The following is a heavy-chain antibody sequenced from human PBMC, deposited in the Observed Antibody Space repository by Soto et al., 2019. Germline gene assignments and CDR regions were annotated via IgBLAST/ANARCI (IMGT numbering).Heavy chain of an antibody. CDR2: ISGGGGPT. CDR1: GFTFSTYA. V-gene: IGHV3-23*01. CDR3: AKVSRFLDSGLI. Sequence: EVQLLESGGGLVQPGGSLRLSCTASGFTFSTYAMTWVRQAPGKGLEWVSAISGGGGPTCYADSVKGRFTISRDNSKNTLYLQMNSLRADDTAVYYCAKVSRFLDSGLIWGQGTLVTVSS. D-gene: IGHD3-10*01. J-gene: IGHJ3*02.